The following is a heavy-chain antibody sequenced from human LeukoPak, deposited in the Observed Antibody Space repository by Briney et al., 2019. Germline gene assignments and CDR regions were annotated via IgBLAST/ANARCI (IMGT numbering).Heavy chain of an antibody. CDR3: ARAVGPFDY. J-gene: IGHJ4*02. V-gene: IGHV3-33*01. CDR1: GFTFSTYG. Sequence: GGSLRLSCAASGFTFSTYGMHWDRQAPGKGLEWVSVIWYDGSNKYYADSVKGRFTISRDNSKNTLYLQMNSLRVEDTAVYYCARAVGPFDYWGQGTLVTVSS. D-gene: IGHD2-15*01. CDR2: IWYDGSNK.